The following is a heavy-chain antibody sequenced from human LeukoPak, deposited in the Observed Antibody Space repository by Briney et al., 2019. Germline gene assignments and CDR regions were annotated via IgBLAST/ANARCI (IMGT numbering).Heavy chain of an antibody. J-gene: IGHJ5*02. CDR3: AREGEYSNRLDP. V-gene: IGHV4-61*02. D-gene: IGHD4-11*01. CDR2: FYTSGST. CDR1: GGSISSGSYY. Sequence: TPSETLSLTCTVSGGSISSGSYYWSWIRQPAGKGLEWIGRFYTSGSTDYNPSLKSRVTISIDTSKNQFSLKLSSVTAADTAVYYCAREGEYSNRLDPWGQGTLVTVSS.